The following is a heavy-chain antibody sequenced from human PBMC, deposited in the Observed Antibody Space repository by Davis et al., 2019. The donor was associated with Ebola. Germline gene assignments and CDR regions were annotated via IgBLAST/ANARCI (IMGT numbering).Heavy chain of an antibody. CDR2: IIPIFGTA. CDR3: ARDRYDIVVVPAAIDYYYYMDV. J-gene: IGHJ6*03. Sequence: SVKVSCKASGYRFSIYGMSWVRQAPGQGLEWMGGIIPIFGTANYAQKFQGRVTITADESTSTAYMELSSLRSEDTAVYYCARDRYDIVVVPAAIDYYYYMDVWGKGTTVTVSS. D-gene: IGHD2-2*01. CDR1: GYRFSIYG. V-gene: IGHV1-69*13.